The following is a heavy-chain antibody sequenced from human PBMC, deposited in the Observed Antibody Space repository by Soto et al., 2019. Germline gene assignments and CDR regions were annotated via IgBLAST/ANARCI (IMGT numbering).Heavy chain of an antibody. D-gene: IGHD6-25*01. V-gene: IGHV1-69*13. CDR1: GGTFSSYS. CDR3: ARDKRRGIAAFYGMDV. Sequence: VASVKVSCKASGGTFSSYSISWVRQAPGQGLEWMGGIIPIFGTANYAQKFQGRVTITADESTSTAYMELSSLRSEDTAVYYCARDKRRGIAAFYGMDVWGQGTTVTVSS. J-gene: IGHJ6*02. CDR2: IIPIFGTA.